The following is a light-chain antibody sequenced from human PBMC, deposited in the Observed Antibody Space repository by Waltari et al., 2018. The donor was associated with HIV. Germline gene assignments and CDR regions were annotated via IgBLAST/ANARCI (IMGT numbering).Light chain of an antibody. Sequence: QSALTQPASVSGSPGQSVTISCPGTSSDVAKYNHVSWYQQHPGQAPKLMIYEVSKRPSGVSNRFSGSKSGNTASLTISGLQAEDDADYYCSSFTSSTTWVFGGGTRLTVL. CDR1: SSDVAKYNH. CDR3: SSFTSSTTWV. J-gene: IGLJ3*02. CDR2: EVS. V-gene: IGLV2-14*01.